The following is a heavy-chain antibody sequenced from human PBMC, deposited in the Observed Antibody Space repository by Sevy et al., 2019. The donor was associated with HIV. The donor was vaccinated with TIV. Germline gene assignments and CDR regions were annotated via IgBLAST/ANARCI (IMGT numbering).Heavy chain of an antibody. V-gene: IGHV3-30*02. CDR2: IRNDGSHE. J-gene: IGHJ6*02. Sequence: GGSLRLSCTASGFTFSNHAMHWVRQGPGKGPEWVAFIRNDGSHEYYADSVKGRFTISRDNSKNTLYLQMNSLRPEDTAVYYCAKVLARGVAVAGSAWGMDVWGQGTTVTVSS. D-gene: IGHD6-19*01. CDR1: GFTFSNHA. CDR3: AKVLARGVAVAGSAWGMDV.